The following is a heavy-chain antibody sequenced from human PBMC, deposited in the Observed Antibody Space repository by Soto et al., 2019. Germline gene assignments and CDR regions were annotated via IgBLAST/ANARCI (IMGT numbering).Heavy chain of an antibody. V-gene: IGHV3-33*01. Sequence: PGGSLRLSCAASGFTFSSCGMHWVRQAPGKGLEWVAVIWYDGSNKYYADSVKGRFTISRDNSKNTLYLQMNSLRAEDTAVYYCASGRDGYSDRPPFDYWGQGTLVTVSS. D-gene: IGHD4-17*01. CDR2: IWYDGSNK. CDR3: ASGRDGYSDRPPFDY. CDR1: GFTFSSCG. J-gene: IGHJ4*02.